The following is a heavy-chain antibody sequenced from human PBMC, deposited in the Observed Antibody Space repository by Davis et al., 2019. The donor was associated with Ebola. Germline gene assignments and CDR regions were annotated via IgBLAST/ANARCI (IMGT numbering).Heavy chain of an antibody. V-gene: IGHV3-21*01. Sequence: GESLKISCAASGFTFSDYNLNWVRQTPAKGLEWVSSINSTGSYIYYADSVKGRFTISRDDAKNSVYLHMNSLRAEDTAVYYCARFDHSFDSWGQGALVTVSS. J-gene: IGHJ4*02. CDR1: GFTFSDYN. CDR3: ARFDHSFDS. D-gene: IGHD4-11*01. CDR2: INSTGSYI.